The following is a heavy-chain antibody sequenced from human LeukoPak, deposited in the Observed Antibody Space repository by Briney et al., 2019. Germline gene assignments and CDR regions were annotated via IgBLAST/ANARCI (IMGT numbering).Heavy chain of an antibody. V-gene: IGHV3-53*01. CDR3: ARRAGAYSHPYDY. D-gene: IGHD4/OR15-4a*01. CDR1: GFTLSSNS. Sequence: GGSLRLSCTVSGFTLSSNSMSWVRQAPGKGLEWVAFIYSGTIHYSDSVKGRFTISRDNSKNTLYLQMTSLRAEDTAVYYCARRAGAYSHPYDYWGQGTLVTVSS. CDR2: IYSGTI. J-gene: IGHJ4*02.